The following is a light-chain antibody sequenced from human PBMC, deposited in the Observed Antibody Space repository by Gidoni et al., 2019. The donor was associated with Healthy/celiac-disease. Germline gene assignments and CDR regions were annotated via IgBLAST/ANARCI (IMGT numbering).Light chain of an antibody. CDR3: QQYNNWRT. CDR1: QSVSSN. V-gene: IGKV3-15*01. CDR2: VAS. J-gene: IGKJ1*01. Sequence: EIVMTQSPATLSVSPGERATLSCGASQSVSSNLAWYQQKPGQAPRLLIYVASTRATGIPARFSGSGSGTEFTLTISSLQSEDFAVYYCQQYNNWRTFGQGTKVEIK.